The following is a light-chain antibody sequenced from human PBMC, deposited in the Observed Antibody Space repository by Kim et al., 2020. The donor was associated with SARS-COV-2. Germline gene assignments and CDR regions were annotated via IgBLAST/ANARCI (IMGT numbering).Light chain of an antibody. CDR2: DAS. CDR3: QQYLYYWT. Sequence: GDRVTITCRASQSIGNYLAWYQQKPRKAPKVLIYDASSLEGGVPSRFSCSGSETEFTLNINSLQPDDFATYYCQQYLYYWTFGQGTKVDIK. CDR1: QSIGNY. J-gene: IGKJ1*01. V-gene: IGKV1-5*01.